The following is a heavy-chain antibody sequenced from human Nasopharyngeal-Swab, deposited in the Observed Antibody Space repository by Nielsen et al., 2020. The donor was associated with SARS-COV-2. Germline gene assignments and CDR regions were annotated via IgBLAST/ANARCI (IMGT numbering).Heavy chain of an antibody. J-gene: IGHJ4*02. CDR2: IIPIFGTA. V-gene: IGHV1-69*13. D-gene: IGHD2-2*01. CDR1: GYTFTSYG. CDR3: AVRVLGYCSSTSCATRGYFDY. Sequence: SVKVSCKASGYTFTSYGISWVRQAPGQGLEWMGGIIPIFGTANYAQKFQGRVTITADESTSTAYMELSSLRSEDTAVYYCAVRVLGYCSSTSCATRGYFDYWGQGTLVTVSS.